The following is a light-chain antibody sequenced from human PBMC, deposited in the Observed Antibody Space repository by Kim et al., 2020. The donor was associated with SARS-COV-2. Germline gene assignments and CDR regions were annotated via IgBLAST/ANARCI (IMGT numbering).Light chain of an antibody. Sequence: SLSPGERATLSCRASQSVSRNYLAWYQQKPGQAPRRLIYGASSRATGIPDRLSGSGSGTDFTLTITRLEPEDFAVYYCQQYGSAYSFGQGTKLEI. J-gene: IGKJ2*03. CDR3: QQYGSAYS. CDR1: QSVSRNY. V-gene: IGKV3-20*01. CDR2: GAS.